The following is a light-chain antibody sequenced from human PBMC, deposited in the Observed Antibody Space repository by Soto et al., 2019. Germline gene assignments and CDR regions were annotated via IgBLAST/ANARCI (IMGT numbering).Light chain of an antibody. CDR3: QQANSFPPT. Sequence: DIQITKSPSSVSASVGDRVTVTCRASQGIRTYLAWYQQKPGKAPNLLIYSASTLQSGVPSRFIGSVSGTDFILTNNSLQSEDFATYYCQQANSFPPTFGEGTPLEIQ. CDR2: SAS. V-gene: IGKV1D-12*01. CDR1: QGIRTY. J-gene: IGKJ4*01.